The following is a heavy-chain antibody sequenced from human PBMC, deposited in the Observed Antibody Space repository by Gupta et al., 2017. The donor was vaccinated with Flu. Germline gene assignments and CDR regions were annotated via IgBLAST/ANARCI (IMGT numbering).Heavy chain of an antibody. CDR2: ISSRGVT. CDR3: ARGHWAN. V-gene: IGHV3-48*03. J-gene: IGHJ4*02. Sequence: EVQLVESGGGLVQPGGYRRLSCAVSGFTISRSDMSWVRQAPGRGLEWVSFISSRGVTYYGDPVRGRFTISRDNAKNSLYLQMSGLRDEDTAVYYCARGHWANWGQGTLVTVSS. D-gene: IGHD3-16*01. CDR1: GFTISRSD.